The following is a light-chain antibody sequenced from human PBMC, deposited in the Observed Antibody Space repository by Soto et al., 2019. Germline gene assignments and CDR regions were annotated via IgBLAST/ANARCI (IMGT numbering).Light chain of an antibody. J-gene: IGKJ1*01. V-gene: IGKV3-15*01. CDR1: QNVGGD. CDR2: RTS. Sequence: EGVTTQSPATLSVSLGERATLSCRASQNVGGDLAWYQQEPGQAPRLLVYRTSTRANGTPVRFSGSGSGTEFTLTISSLQSVDFAVYYCQEYNGSSSFGQGTKVEIK. CDR3: QEYNGSSS.